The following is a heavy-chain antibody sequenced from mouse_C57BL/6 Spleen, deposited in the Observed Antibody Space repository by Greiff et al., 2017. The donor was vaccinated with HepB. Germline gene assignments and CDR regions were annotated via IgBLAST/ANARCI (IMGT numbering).Heavy chain of an antibody. CDR2: IYPSDSET. CDR1: GYTFTSYW. V-gene: IGHV1-61*01. Sequence: QVQLQQPGAELVRPGSSVKLSCKASGYTFTSYWMDWVKQRPGQGLEWIGNIYPSDSETHYNQKFKDKATLTVDKSSSTAYMQLSSLTSEDSAVYYCARSLLYVNYVYWYFDVWGTGTTVTVSS. J-gene: IGHJ1*03. D-gene: IGHD2-1*01. CDR3: ARSLLYVNYVYWYFDV.